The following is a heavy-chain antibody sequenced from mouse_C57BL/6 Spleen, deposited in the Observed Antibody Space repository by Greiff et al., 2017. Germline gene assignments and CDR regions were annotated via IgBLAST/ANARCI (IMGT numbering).Heavy chain of an antibody. J-gene: IGHJ2*01. CDR3: ARRFTTVVATDY. Sequence: QVQLQQSGAELVMPGASVKLSCKASGYTFTSYWMDWVKQRPGQGLEWIGEIDPSDSYTNYNQKFKGKSTLTVDKSSSTAYMQISSLTSEDSAVYYCARRFTTVVATDYWGQGTTLTVSS. V-gene: IGHV1-69*01. CDR1: GYTFTSYW. CDR2: IDPSDSYT. D-gene: IGHD1-1*01.